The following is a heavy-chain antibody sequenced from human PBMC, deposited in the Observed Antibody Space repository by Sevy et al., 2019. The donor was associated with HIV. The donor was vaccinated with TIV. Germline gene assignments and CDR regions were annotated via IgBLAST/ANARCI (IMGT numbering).Heavy chain of an antibody. D-gene: IGHD6-13*01. CDR3: TTDLSSWYNIFGY. CDR1: GFTFSNAW. V-gene: IGHV3-15*01. CDR2: IKSKTDGGTT. Sequence: GGSLRLSCAASGFTFSNAWMSWVRQAPGKGLEWVGRIKSKTDGGTTDYAATVKGRFTISRDDSKNTLYLQMNSLKTEDTAVYYCTTDLSSWYNIFGYWGQGTLVTVSS. J-gene: IGHJ4*02.